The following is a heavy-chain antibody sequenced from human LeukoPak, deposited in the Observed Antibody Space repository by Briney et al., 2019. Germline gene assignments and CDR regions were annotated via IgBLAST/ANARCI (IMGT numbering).Heavy chain of an antibody. Sequence: GGSLRLSCAASGFTFSSYAMHWVRQAPGKGLEWVASISYDGSKKYYADSLKGRFTISRDNSKKTLYLQMNSLRAEDTAVYYCAKDGDLYGHADYSGQGTLVTVSS. V-gene: IGHV3-30-3*01. CDR3: AKDGDLYGHADY. CDR1: GFTFSSYA. CDR2: ISYDGSKK. J-gene: IGHJ4*02. D-gene: IGHD4-17*01.